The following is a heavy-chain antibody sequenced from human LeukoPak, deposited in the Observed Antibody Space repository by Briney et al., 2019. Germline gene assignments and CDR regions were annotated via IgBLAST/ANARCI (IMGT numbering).Heavy chain of an antibody. CDR1: GGSFSGYY. J-gene: IGHJ4*02. CDR2: INHSGST. V-gene: IGHV4-34*01. Sequence: PSETLSLTCAVYGGSFSGYYWSLIRQPPGKGLEWIGEINHSGSTNYNPSLKSRVTISVDTSKNQFSLKLSSVTAADTAVYYCARYPITNSGSRSGFVDYWGQGTLVTVSS. D-gene: IGHD1-26*01. CDR3: ARYPITNSGSRSGFVDY.